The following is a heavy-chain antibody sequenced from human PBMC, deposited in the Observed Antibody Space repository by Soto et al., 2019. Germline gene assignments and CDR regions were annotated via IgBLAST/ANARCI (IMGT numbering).Heavy chain of an antibody. CDR1: GFTFSSYA. J-gene: IGHJ3*02. D-gene: IGHD6-19*01. CDR2: ISSNGGST. Sequence: EVQLVESGGGLVQPGGSLRLSCAASGFTFSSYAMHWVRQAPGKGLEYVSAISSNGGSTYYANSVKGRFTISRDNSKNTLYLLMGWLRAEDMAVYYCARERTVAGPPDAFDIWGQGTMVTVSS. V-gene: IGHV3-64*01. CDR3: ARERTVAGPPDAFDI.